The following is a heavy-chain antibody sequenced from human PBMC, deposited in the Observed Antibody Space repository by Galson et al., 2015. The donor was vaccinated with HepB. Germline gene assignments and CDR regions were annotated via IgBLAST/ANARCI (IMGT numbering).Heavy chain of an antibody. D-gene: IGHD2-15*01. J-gene: IGHJ3*02. CDR2: IYSGGST. CDR1: GFTVSSNH. CDR3: ARVRVVAATPDDAFDI. V-gene: IGHV3-53*01. Sequence: SLRLSCAASGFTVSSNHMSWVRQAPGKGLEWVSVIYSGGSTYYADSVKGRFTISRDNSKNTLYLQMNSLRAEDTAVYYCARVRVVAATPDDAFDIWGQGTMVTVSS.